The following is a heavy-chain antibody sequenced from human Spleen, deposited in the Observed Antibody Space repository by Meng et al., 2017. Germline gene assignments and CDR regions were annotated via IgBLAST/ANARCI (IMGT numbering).Heavy chain of an antibody. CDR1: GFIFSNYF. J-gene: IGHJ5*02. CDR2: ISYDGGNK. Sequence: VPVVESGGGLVQPGGSLRLSCAASGFIFSNYFMSWVRQAPGKGLEWVSVISYDGGNKYYADSVKGRFTISRDNSKNTLNLQMNSLRAEDTAVYYCAKDSGSNRFDPWGQGTLVTVSS. D-gene: IGHD6-25*01. CDR3: AKDSGSNRFDP. V-gene: IGHV3-30*18.